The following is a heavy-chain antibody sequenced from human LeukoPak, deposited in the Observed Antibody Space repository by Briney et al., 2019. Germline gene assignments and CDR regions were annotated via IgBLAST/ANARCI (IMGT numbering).Heavy chain of an antibody. J-gene: IGHJ3*02. CDR1: GGSISSYY. D-gene: IGHD3-22*01. CDR2: IYTSGST. V-gene: IGHV4-4*07. CDR3: ASPASYYYDSSGYLGAFDI. Sequence: PSETLSLTCTVSGGSISSYYWSWIRQPAGKGLEWIGRIYTSGSTNYNPSLKSRVTMSVDTSKNQFSLKLSSVTAADTAVYYCASPASYYYDSSGYLGAFDIWGQGTMVTVSS.